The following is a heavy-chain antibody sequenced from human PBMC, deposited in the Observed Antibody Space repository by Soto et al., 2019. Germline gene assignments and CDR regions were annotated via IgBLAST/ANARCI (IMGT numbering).Heavy chain of an antibody. V-gene: IGHV1-69*05. CDR3: ARDLGGWPDY. CDR2: IVPIVDTS. J-gene: IGHJ4*02. Sequence: SVKVSCKTSGGTFSSYAISWVRQAPGQGLEWMGGIVPIVDTSTYAQKFQGRVTITRDTPASTAYMELSSLRSEDTAVYYCARDLGGWPDYWGQGTLVTVSS. D-gene: IGHD2-15*01. CDR1: GGTFSSYA.